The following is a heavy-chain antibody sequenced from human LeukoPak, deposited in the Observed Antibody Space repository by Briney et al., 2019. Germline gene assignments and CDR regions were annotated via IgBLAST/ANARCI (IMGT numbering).Heavy chain of an antibody. D-gene: IGHD5-24*01. CDR1: GGSISSGGYY. CDR3: ARGSPSRWLQLVKAYGMDV. CDR2: IYYSGST. Sequence: SETLSLTCTVSGGSISSGGYYWSWIRQHPGKGLEWIGYIYYSGSTYYNPSLKSRVTISVDTSKNQFSLKLSSVTAADTAVYYCARGSPSRWLQLVKAYGMDVWGQGTTVTVSS. V-gene: IGHV4-31*03. J-gene: IGHJ6*02.